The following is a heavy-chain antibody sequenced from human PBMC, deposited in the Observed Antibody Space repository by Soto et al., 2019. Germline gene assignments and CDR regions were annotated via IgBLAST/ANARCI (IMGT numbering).Heavy chain of an antibody. CDR2: IHYSGTT. V-gene: IGHV4-59*08. D-gene: IGHD2-8*01. J-gene: IGHJ4*02. CDR3: ATQNMYAMVK. Sequence: SETLSLTCTVSGTSISSYYWSWIRQPPGKGLEWMANIHYSGTTNYNPPLASRATISVATSKYQFSLTRTSVTAADRAIYLCATQNMYAMVKWGPEALVNVSS. CDR1: GTSISSYY.